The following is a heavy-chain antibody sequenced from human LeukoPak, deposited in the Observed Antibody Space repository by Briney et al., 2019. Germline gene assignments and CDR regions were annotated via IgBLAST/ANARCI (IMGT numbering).Heavy chain of an antibody. D-gene: IGHD3-22*01. CDR1: GFTFSSYS. Sequence: GGSLRLSCAASGFTFSSYSMNWVRQAPGKGLEWVSSISSSSSYIYYADSVKGRFTISRDNAKNSLYLQMNSLRAEDTAVYYCAGEDSSGYYYQGSLDYWGQGTLVTVSP. V-gene: IGHV3-21*01. CDR3: AGEDSSGYYYQGSLDY. J-gene: IGHJ4*02. CDR2: ISSSSSYI.